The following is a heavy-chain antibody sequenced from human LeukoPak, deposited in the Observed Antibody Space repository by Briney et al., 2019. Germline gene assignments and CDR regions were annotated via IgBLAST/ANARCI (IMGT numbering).Heavy chain of an antibody. Sequence: SVKVSCKAAARTFSSYVISWVRQVPGQGLEWMGRIIPILGIANYAQKFQGRVTITADKSTSTAYMELSSLRSEDTAVYYCASPPADYYDSRDYFDYWGQGTLVTVSS. CDR1: ARTFSSYV. CDR2: IIPILGIA. D-gene: IGHD3-22*01. V-gene: IGHV1-69*04. CDR3: ASPPADYYDSRDYFDY. J-gene: IGHJ4*02.